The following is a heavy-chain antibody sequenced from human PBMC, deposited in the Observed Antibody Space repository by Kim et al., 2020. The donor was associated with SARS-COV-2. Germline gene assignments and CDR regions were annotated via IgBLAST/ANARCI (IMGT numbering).Heavy chain of an antibody. V-gene: IGHV4-30-2*01. J-gene: IGHJ5*02. CDR3: ARAPGYSGYDYWFDP. D-gene: IGHD5-12*01. Sequence: PSLKSRVTISVDRSKNQFSLKLSSVTAADTAVYYCARAPGYSGYDYWFDPWGQGTLVTVSS.